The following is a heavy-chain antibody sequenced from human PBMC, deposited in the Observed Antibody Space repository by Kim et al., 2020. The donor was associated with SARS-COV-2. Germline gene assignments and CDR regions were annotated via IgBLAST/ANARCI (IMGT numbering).Heavy chain of an antibody. D-gene: IGHD1-26*01. CDR2: ISYDGSNK. CDR1: GFTFSSYA. V-gene: IGHV3-30-3*01. CDR3: ARDGLGWGGSYGDY. Sequence: GGSLRLSCAASGFTFSSYAMHWVRQAPGKGLEWVAVISYDGSNKYYADSVKGRFTISRDNSKNTLYLQMNSLRAEDTAVYYCARDGLGWGGSYGDYWGQGTLVTVSS. J-gene: IGHJ4*02.